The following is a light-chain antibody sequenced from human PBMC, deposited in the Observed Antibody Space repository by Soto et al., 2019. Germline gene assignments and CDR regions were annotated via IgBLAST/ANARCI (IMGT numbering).Light chain of an antibody. CDR3: MQALQTLRIT. CDR1: QSVPRSY. Sequence: DIVMTQSPATLSVSPGERHTLSCRASQSVPRSYLAWYQQKPGQAPRLLIYGTSSRATGIPDRFSGSGSGTDFTLKISRVEAEDVGVYYCMQALQTLRITFGQGTRLEIK. J-gene: IGKJ5*01. CDR2: GTS. V-gene: IGKV3-20*01.